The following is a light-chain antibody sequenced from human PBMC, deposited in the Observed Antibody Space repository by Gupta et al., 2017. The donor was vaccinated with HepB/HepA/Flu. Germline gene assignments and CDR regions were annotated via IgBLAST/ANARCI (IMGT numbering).Light chain of an antibody. CDR1: QSISSW. J-gene: IGKJ4*01. Sequence: IQMTQSPSTLSASVGDRVTITCRASQSISSWLAWYQQKPGKAPKFLIYTASNLESGVPSRFSGSGSGTEFTLIISGLQPDDFAIYYCQQYLTFPLTFGGVTKVEIK. V-gene: IGKV1-5*03. CDR2: TAS. CDR3: QQYLTFPLT.